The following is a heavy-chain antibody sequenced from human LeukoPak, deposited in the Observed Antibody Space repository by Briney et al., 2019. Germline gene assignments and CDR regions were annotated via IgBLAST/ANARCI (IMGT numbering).Heavy chain of an antibody. V-gene: IGHV4-39*01. CDR1: GGSISSSSYY. Sequence: SETLSLTCTVSGGSISSSSYYWGWIRQPPGKGLEWIGSIYYSGSTYYNVSLKSRVTISVDTSKNQFSLRLSSVTAADTAVYYCARRVWYSSSFAFDIWGQGTMVTVSS. CDR2: IYYSGST. J-gene: IGHJ3*02. D-gene: IGHD6-13*01. CDR3: ARRVWYSSSFAFDI.